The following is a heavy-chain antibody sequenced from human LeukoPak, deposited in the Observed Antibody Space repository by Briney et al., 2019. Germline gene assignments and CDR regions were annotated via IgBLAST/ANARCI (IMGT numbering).Heavy chain of an antibody. CDR1: GFTFGNYA. V-gene: IGHV3-23*01. D-gene: IGHD2-2*01. J-gene: IGHJ4*02. Sequence: GGSLRLSCAASGFTFGNYAMTWVRQAPGEGLEWVSSISGSGGSPIYADSVKGRFTISRDNSKSTLYLQMNSLRAEDTAIYYCARYCTSTSCAFEYWGQGTLVTVSS. CDR2: ISGSGGSP. CDR3: ARYCTSTSCAFEY.